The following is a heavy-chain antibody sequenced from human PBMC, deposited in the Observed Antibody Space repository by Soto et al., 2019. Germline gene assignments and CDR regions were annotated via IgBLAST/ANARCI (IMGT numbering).Heavy chain of an antibody. V-gene: IGHV3-66*01. D-gene: IGHD3-3*01. CDR1: GFTVSDNY. Sequence: EAQVVESGGGLVQPGGSLRLSCAASGFTVSDNYMSWVRQAPGKGLEWVSVMYLAGSTYYADSVKGRFTISRDDSKNTVYVQRNSLRVEGTDVYYCARALSRFRSGFDYWGRGTLVTVSS. CDR3: ARALSRFRSGFDY. J-gene: IGHJ4*02. CDR2: MYLAGST.